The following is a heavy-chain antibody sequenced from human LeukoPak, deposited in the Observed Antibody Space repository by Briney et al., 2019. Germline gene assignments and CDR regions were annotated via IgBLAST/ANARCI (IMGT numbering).Heavy chain of an antibody. V-gene: IGHV4-59*01. CDR3: ARDSREAYYDILTGYLGLYYYYGMDV. Sequence: PSETLSLTCTVSGGSISSYYWSWIRQPPGKGLEWIGYIYYSGSTNYNPSLKSRVTISVDTSKNQFSLKLSSVTAADTAVYYCARDSREAYYDILTGYLGLYYYYGMDVWGQGTTVTVPS. CDR1: GGSISSYY. CDR2: IYYSGST. J-gene: IGHJ6*02. D-gene: IGHD3-9*01.